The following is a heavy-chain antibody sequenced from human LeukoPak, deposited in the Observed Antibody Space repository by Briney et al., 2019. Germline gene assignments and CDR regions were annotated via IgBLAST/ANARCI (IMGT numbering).Heavy chain of an antibody. CDR3: ARVGVGARIIDY. Sequence: PSETLSLTCTVSGGSISSSSYYWGWIRQPPGKGLEWIGSIYYSGSTYYNPSLKNRVTISVDTSKNQFSLKLSSVTAADTAVYYCARVGVGARIIDYWGQGTLVTVSS. J-gene: IGHJ4*02. CDR1: GGSISSSSYY. D-gene: IGHD1-26*01. V-gene: IGHV4-39*07. CDR2: IYYSGST.